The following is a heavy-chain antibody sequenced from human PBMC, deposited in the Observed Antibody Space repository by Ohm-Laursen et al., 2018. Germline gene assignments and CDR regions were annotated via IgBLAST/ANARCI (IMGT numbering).Heavy chain of an antibody. CDR2: INHSGNR. V-gene: IGHV4-34*10. Sequence: SDTLSLTCAVYGGSFSGYYWTWTRQTPGKGLEWIGEINHSGNRNFIPSLKSRVAMLVDTSKNQFSLKLSSVTAANTAVYYCARYCTNGVCYTPPYYYYGMDVWGQGTTVTVSS. J-gene: IGHJ6*02. CDR1: GGSFSGYY. CDR3: ARYCTNGVCYTPPYYYYGMDV. D-gene: IGHD2-8*01.